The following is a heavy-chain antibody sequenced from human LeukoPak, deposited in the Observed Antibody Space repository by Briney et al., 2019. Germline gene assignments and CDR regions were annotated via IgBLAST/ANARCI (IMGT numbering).Heavy chain of an antibody. Sequence: SVKVSCKASGGTFSSYAISWVRQAPGQGLEWMGGIIPIFGTANYAQKFQGRVTITTDESTSTAYMELSSLRSEDTAVYYCAREPQIVVVVAATGIGVFDIWGQGTMVTVSS. V-gene: IGHV1-69*05. CDR3: AREPQIVVVVAATGIGVFDI. J-gene: IGHJ3*02. CDR1: GGTFSSYA. CDR2: IIPIFGTA. D-gene: IGHD2-15*01.